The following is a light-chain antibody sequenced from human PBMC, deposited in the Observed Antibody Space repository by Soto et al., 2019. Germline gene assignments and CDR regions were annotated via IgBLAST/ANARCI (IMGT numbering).Light chain of an antibody. CDR2: EVS. Sequence: QSVLTQPASVSGSPGQSITIYCTGTSSDVGGYNYVSWYQQHPGKAPKLMIHEVSNRPSGVSNRFSGSKSGNTASLTISGLQAEDEADYYCNSYSSSSTLVFGTGTKLTVL. J-gene: IGLJ1*01. V-gene: IGLV2-14*01. CDR1: SSDVGGYNY. CDR3: NSYSSSSTLV.